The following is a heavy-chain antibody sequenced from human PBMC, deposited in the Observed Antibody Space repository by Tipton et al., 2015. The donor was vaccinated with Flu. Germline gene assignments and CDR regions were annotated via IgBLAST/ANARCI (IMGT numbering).Heavy chain of an antibody. V-gene: IGHV4-31*03. CDR2: FYYTGNT. D-gene: IGHD7-27*01. Sequence: TLSLTCTVSGGSLTSGGYYWDWIRQRPGKGLEWIGNFYYTGNTFYNPSLKSRISISFDASRNQFSLKLSSVTAADTAVYYCARSTGAVGYFDLWGRGAPVTVSS. J-gene: IGHJ2*01. CDR1: GGSLTSGGYY. CDR3: ARSTGAVGYFDL.